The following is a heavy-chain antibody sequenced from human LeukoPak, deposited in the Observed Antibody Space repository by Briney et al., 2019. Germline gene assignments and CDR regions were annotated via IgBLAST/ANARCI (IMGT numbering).Heavy chain of an antibody. D-gene: IGHD4-17*01. J-gene: IGHJ6*02. CDR3: ARRAVTTLDYYGMDV. CDR1: GFTVSSNY. CDR2: IYSGGST. V-gene: IGHV3-53*01. Sequence: PGGSLRLSCAASGFTVSSNYMSWVRQAPGKGLEWVSVIYSGGSTYYADSVKGRFTISRDNSKNTLYLQMNSLRAEDTAVYYCARRAVTTLDYYGMDVWGQGTTVTVSS.